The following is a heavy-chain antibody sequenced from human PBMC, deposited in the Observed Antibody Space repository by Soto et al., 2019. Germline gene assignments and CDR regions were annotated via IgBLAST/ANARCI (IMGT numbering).Heavy chain of an antibody. CDR2: VNSDGTGT. D-gene: IGHD4-17*01. CDR1: GFTLSTYW. Sequence: PAGSLRLSCAASGFTLSTYWTHWVRQAPGKGLVWVSRVNSDGTGTSYADSVKGRFTISRDNLINTLYLQLDRLRAEDTAVYYCAKVGGFDPWGQGTLVTVSS. J-gene: IGHJ5*02. V-gene: IGHV3-74*01. CDR3: AKVGGFDP.